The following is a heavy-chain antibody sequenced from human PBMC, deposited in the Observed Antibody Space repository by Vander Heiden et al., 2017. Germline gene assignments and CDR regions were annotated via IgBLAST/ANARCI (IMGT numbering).Heavy chain of an antibody. J-gene: IGHJ4*02. D-gene: IGHD2-2*02. CDR3: ARNTPHMGFDY. CDR1: GFTFRSYG. Sequence: QVQLVESGGGVVQPGRSLRLSCAASGFTFRSYGMHWVRQAPGKGLEWVAVIWYDGSNKYYADSVKGRFTISRDNSKNTLYLQMNSLRAEDTAVYYCARNTPHMGFDYWGQGTLVTVSS. V-gene: IGHV3-33*01. CDR2: IWYDGSNK.